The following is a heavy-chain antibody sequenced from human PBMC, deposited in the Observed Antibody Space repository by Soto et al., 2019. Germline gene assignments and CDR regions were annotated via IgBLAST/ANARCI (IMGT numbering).Heavy chain of an antibody. CDR1: GFTFTSSA. CDR3: AADLPSYYYGSGRNYYYYGMDV. CDR2: IVVGSGNT. D-gene: IGHD3-10*01. Sequence: QMQLVQSGPEVKKPGTSVKVSCKASGFTFTSSAVQWVRQARGQRLEWIGWIVVGSGNTNYAQKFQERVTITRDMSTSTAYMELSSLRSEDTAVYYCAADLPSYYYGSGRNYYYYGMDVWGQGTTVTVSS. J-gene: IGHJ6*02. V-gene: IGHV1-58*01.